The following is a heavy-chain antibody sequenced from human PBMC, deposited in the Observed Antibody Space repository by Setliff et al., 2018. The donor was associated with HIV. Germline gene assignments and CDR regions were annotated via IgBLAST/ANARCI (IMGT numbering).Heavy chain of an antibody. Sequence: LSLTCTVSGGSISSSSYYWTWIRQRPGKGLEWIGYIYYTGSTYYHPSLKSRVLTSVDTSNNLFSLSLRSVTAADTAVYYCARDLSPYGSGDPYYYYGMDVWGQGTTVTVSS. D-gene: IGHD3-10*01. CDR1: GGSISSSSYY. CDR3: ARDLSPYGSGDPYYYYGMDV. CDR2: IYYTGST. J-gene: IGHJ6*02. V-gene: IGHV4-31*03.